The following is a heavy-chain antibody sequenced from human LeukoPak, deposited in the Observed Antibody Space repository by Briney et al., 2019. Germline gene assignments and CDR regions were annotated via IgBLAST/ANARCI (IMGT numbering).Heavy chain of an antibody. V-gene: IGHV4-39*07. Sequence: PSETLSLTCTVSGGSISTTSYYWGWIRQPPGKGLEWIGSIYYSGSTYNNPSLKSRVTISVDTSKNQFSLKLSSVTAADTAVYYCARARRSWYGKDYYYYMDVWGKGTTVTVSS. CDR1: GGSISTTSYY. D-gene: IGHD6-13*01. CDR2: IYYSGST. J-gene: IGHJ6*03. CDR3: ARARRSWYGKDYYYYMDV.